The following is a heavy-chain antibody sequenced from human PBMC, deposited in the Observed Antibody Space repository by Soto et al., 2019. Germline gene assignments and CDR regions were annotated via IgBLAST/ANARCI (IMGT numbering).Heavy chain of an antibody. CDR2: ISAYNGNT. Sequence: ASVNVSCKSSGYTFTSYCISWVRQAPGQGLEWMGWISAYNGNTNYAQKLQGRVTMTTDTSTSTAYMELRSLRSDDTAVYYCAREPSYYHDLRAFDIWGQGTMVTV. CDR1: GYTFTSYC. CDR3: AREPSYYHDLRAFDI. D-gene: IGHD3-22*01. J-gene: IGHJ3*02. V-gene: IGHV1-18*01.